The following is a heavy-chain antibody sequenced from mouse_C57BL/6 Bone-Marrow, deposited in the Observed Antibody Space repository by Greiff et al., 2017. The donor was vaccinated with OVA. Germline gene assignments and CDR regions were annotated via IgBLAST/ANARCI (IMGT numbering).Heavy chain of an antibody. V-gene: IGHV1-55*01. Sequence: VQLQQPGAELVKPGASVKMSCKASGYTFTRYWITWVKQRPGQGLEWIGDIYPGSGSTNYNEKFKSKATLTVDTSSSTAYMQLSSLTSEDSAVYYCARGDLVSSYFDYWGQGTTLTVSS. D-gene: IGHD1-1*01. CDR1: GYTFTRYW. CDR2: IYPGSGST. CDR3: ARGDLVSSYFDY. J-gene: IGHJ2*01.